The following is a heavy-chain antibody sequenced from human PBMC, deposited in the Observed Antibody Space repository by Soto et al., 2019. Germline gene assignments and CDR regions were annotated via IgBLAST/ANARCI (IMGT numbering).Heavy chain of an antibody. Sequence: SETLSLTCAVYVGSFSGYYWSWIRQPPGKGLEWVGEIYYGGSTYYNPSLKSRVTTSVDTSKNQFSLKLSSVTAADTAVYYCARRVGQQLVTKTVENWFDPWGQGTLVTVSS. CDR2: IYYGGST. D-gene: IGHD6-13*01. CDR3: ARRVGQQLVTKTVENWFDP. J-gene: IGHJ5*02. CDR1: VGSFSGYY. V-gene: IGHV4-34*01.